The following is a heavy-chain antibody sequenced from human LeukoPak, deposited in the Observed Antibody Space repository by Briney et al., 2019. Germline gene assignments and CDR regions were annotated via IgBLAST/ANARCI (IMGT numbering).Heavy chain of an antibody. CDR3: ARGGIVVVVAATGWFDP. CDR2: INHSGST. CDR1: GGSFSGYY. D-gene: IGHD2-15*01. V-gene: IGHV4-34*01. J-gene: IGHJ5*02. Sequence: PSETLSLTCAVYGGSFSGYYWSRIRQPPGKGLEWIGEINHSGSTNYNPSLKSRVTISVDTSKNQFSLKLSSVTAADTAVYYCARGGIVVVVAATGWFDPWGQGTLVTVSS.